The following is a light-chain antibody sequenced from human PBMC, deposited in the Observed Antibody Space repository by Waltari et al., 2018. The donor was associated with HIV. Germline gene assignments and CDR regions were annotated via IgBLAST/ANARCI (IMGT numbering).Light chain of an antibody. Sequence: QSALTQLASVSGSPGQSITISCTGTSSDVGAYTLVSCYQQHPNKAPKLMIFEVTKRPSGVSDRFSGSRSGNTASLTISGLQTEDEGDYYCCSYTGTGIVFGGGTKLTVL. J-gene: IGLJ2*01. CDR1: SSDVGAYTL. CDR2: EVT. CDR3: CSYTGTGIV. V-gene: IGLV2-23*02.